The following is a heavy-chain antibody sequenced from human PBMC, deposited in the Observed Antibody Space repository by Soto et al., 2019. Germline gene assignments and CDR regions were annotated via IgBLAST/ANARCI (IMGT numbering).Heavy chain of an antibody. CDR2: ISAQDGNA. J-gene: IGHJ4*02. CDR1: GYTFNSYG. V-gene: IGHV1-18*01. CDR3: ARDWDVADTYLSAY. Sequence: GASVKVSCKASGYTFNSYGITWVRQAPGQGLEWMGWISAQDGNANYAQHLQGRVTMTTDTSTSTAYMELRSLRSDDTAVYYCARDWDVADTYLSAYWGQGTPVTVSS. D-gene: IGHD3-3*01.